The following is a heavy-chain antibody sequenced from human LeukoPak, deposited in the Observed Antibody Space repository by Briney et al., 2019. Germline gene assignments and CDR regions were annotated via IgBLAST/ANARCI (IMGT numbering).Heavy chain of an antibody. CDR2: ISASGDPT. Sequence: PGGSLRLSCAASGFTFSYCGMSWVRQAPGKGLEWVADISASGDPTYHADSVKGRFTISRDNSRKTLYMQMNSLRAEDTAIYYCAKVDWRSDCSAGSCPNWGQGTLVTVSS. V-gene: IGHV3-23*01. J-gene: IGHJ4*02. D-gene: IGHD2-15*01. CDR1: GFTFSYCG. CDR3: AKVDWRSDCSAGSCPN.